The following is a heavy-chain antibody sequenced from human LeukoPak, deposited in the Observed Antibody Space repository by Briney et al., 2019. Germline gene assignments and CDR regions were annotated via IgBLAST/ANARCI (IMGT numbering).Heavy chain of an antibody. J-gene: IGHJ4*02. V-gene: IGHV3-21*01. CDR2: ISSSSHYI. Sequence: GGSLRLSCAASGFTFSTYSMKWVRQAPGKGLEWVSSISSSSHYIYEADSVKGRFTISRDNAKNSLYLQMNSLRAEDTAVYYCARIEDENQVKHWGQGTLVTVSS. CDR1: GFTFSTYS. CDR3: ARIEDENQVKH. D-gene: IGHD3-10*01.